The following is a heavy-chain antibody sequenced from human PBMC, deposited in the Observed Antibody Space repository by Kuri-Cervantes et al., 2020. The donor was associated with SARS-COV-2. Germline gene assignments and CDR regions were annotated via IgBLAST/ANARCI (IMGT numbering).Heavy chain of an antibody. CDR3: ARDHPDSGSYSH. J-gene: IGHJ4*02. Sequence: ASVKVSCKASGYTFTGYYMHWVRQAPGQGLEWMGWINPNSGGTNYAQKFQGRVTITADESTSTAYMELNSLRSDDTAVYYCARDHPDSGSYSHWGQGTLVTVSS. D-gene: IGHD1-26*01. V-gene: IGHV1-2*02. CDR2: INPNSGGT. CDR1: GYTFTGYY.